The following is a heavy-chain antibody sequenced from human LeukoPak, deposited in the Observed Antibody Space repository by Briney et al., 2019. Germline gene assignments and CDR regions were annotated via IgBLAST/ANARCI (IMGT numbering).Heavy chain of an antibody. CDR1: RGTFSNYA. J-gene: IGHJ4*02. Sequence: SVKVSCKASRGTFSNYAISWLRQAPGQGLEWMGRIIPIIGIVKYAQSFQGRVTISADKSTGIAYMEMSSLRSEDTAVFYCARERGGSCNGGSCYVPDYWGQGTLVTVSS. V-gene: IGHV1-69*04. D-gene: IGHD2-15*01. CDR3: ARERGGSCNGGSCYVPDY. CDR2: IIPIIGIV.